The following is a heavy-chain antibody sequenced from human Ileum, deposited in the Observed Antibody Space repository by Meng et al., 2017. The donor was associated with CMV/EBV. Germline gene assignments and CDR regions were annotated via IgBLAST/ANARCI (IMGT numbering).Heavy chain of an antibody. J-gene: IGHJ4*02. V-gene: IGHV3-7*01. CDR3: ATDTRGYFDY. Sequence: GESLKISCAASGLSFSSYWMTWVRQAPGKGLEWVANIRQDEREKYYVDSVQGRFTISRDNAHDSLYLQMNSLRVEDTAVYFCATDTRGYFDYWGQGTGTLVTVSS. CDR1: GLSFSSYW. D-gene: IGHD3-10*01. CDR2: IRQDEREK.